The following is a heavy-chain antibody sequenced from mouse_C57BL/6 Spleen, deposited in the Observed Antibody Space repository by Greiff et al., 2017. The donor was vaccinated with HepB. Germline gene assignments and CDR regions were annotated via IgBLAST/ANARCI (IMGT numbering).Heavy chain of an antibody. CDR1: GFTFSSYA. CDR2: ISDGGSYT. D-gene: IGHD1-1*01. V-gene: IGHV5-4*01. J-gene: IGHJ4*01. CDR3: ARDNYGSSYGDMDY. Sequence: EVKLVESGGGLVKPGGSLKLSCAASGFTFSSYAMSWVRQTPEKRLEWVATISDGGSYTYYPDNVKGRFTISRDNAKNNLYLQMSHLKSEDTAMYYCARDNYGSSYGDMDYWGQGTSVTVSS.